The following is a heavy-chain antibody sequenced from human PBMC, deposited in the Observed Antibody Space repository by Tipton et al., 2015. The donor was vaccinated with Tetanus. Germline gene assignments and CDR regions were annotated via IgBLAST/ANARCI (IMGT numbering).Heavy chain of an antibody. CDR1: GGSISSGCYS. J-gene: IGHJ4*02. D-gene: IGHD3-22*01. V-gene: IGHV4-30-2*01. CDR2: IYHSGST. Sequence: TLSLTCAVSGGSISSGCYSWSWIRQPPGKGLEWIGYIYHSGSTYYNPSLKSRVTISVDRSKNQFSLKLSSVTAADTAVYYCARGDLNYYDSSGSFDYWGQGTLVTVSS. CDR3: ARGDLNYYDSSGSFDY.